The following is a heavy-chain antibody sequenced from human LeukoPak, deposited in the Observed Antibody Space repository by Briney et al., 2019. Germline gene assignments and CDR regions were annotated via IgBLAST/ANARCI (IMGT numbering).Heavy chain of an antibody. D-gene: IGHD1-26*01. Sequence: GGSLRLSCVGSGFTFSSYWMSWVRRAPGKGLERVANIKQDGSEKYYVDSVKGRFTISRDNAKNSLYLQMNSLRAEDTAVYYCARDRGGTYEIYFFDYWGQGTLVTVSS. V-gene: IGHV3-7*04. CDR3: ARDRGGTYEIYFFDY. CDR1: GFTFSSYW. J-gene: IGHJ4*02. CDR2: IKQDGSEK.